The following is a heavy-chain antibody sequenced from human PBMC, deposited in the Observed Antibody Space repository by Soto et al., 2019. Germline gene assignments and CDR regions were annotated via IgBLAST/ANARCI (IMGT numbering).Heavy chain of an antibody. J-gene: IGHJ5*02. D-gene: IGHD1-1*01. CDR3: VRDGTKTLRDWFDP. CDR2: IYATGTT. Sequence: GSLRLSCAVSGFPLEKYGMNWVRQAPGKGLEWIGRIYATGTTDYNPSLKSRVMMSVDTSKKQFSLKLRSVTAADTAVYYCVRDGTKTLRDWFDPWGQGISVTVSS. CDR1: GFPLEKYG. V-gene: IGHV4-59*10.